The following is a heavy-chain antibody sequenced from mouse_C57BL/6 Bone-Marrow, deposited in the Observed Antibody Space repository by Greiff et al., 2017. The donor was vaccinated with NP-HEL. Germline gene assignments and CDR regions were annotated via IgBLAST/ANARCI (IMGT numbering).Heavy chain of an antibody. J-gene: IGHJ2*01. D-gene: IGHD2-5*01. V-gene: IGHV3-6*01. CDR3: ARADYSNYGCFDY. Sequence: EVQLVESGPGLVKPSQSLSLTCSVTGYSITSGYYWNWIRQFPGNKLEWMGYISYDGSNNYNPSLKNRISITRDTSKNQFFLKLNSVTTEDTATYYCARADYSNYGCFDYWGQGTTLTVSS. CDR1: GYSITSGYY. CDR2: ISYDGSN.